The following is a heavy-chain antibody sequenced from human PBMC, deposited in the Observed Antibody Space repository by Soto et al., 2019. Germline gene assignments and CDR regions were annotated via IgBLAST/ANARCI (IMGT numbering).Heavy chain of an antibody. CDR3: ARDTAAAGGAEYFQH. CDR2: ISAYNGNT. Sequence: GASVKVSCKASGYTITSXGISWVRQAPGQGLEWMGWISAYNGNTNYAQKLQGRVTMTTDTSTSTAYMELRSLRSDDTAVYYCARDTAAAGGAEYFQHWGQGTLVTVSS. V-gene: IGHV1-18*01. J-gene: IGHJ1*01. CDR1: GYTITSXG. D-gene: IGHD6-13*01.